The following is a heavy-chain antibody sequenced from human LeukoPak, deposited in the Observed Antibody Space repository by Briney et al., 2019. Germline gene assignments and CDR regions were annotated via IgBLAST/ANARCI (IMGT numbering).Heavy chain of an antibody. CDR3: ARNFDSVTSALAY. CDR1: GFTFSNYN. CDR2: ISSSGRYI. D-gene: IGHD3-16*01. Sequence: PGGFLRLSCAASGFTFSNYNMNWVRQAPGKGLEWVSSISSSGRYIYYADSVKGRFTISRDNAKNSLFLQMNSLRAEDTAVYFCARNFDSVTSALAYWGQGSLVTVSS. J-gene: IGHJ4*02. V-gene: IGHV3-21*01.